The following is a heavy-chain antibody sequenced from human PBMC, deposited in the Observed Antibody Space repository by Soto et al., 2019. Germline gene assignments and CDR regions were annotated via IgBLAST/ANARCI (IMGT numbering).Heavy chain of an antibody. CDR3: AGGRIVVVPAATPYNWFDP. J-gene: IGHJ5*02. V-gene: IGHV4-31*03. CDR1: GGSISSGGYY. Sequence: TLSLTCTVSGGSISSGGYYWSWIRQHPGKGLEWIGYIYYSGSTNYNPSLKSRVTISVDTSKNQFSLKLSSVTAADTAVYYCAGGRIVVVPAATPYNWFDPWGQGTLVTAPQ. CDR2: IYYSGST. D-gene: IGHD2-2*01.